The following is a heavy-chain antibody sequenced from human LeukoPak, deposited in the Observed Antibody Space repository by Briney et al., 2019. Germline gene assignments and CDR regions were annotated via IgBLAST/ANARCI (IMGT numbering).Heavy chain of an antibody. CDR3: ARDGFSSSWYGRALDY. Sequence: PGGSLRLSCSVSGFTFSRYAMHWVRQTPGKGLEHVSGISSNGGSTYYADSVKGRFTISRDNSKNTLYLQMSSLRAEDTAVYYCARDGFSSSWYGRALDYWGQGTLVTVSS. D-gene: IGHD6-13*01. V-gene: IGHV3-64D*09. CDR1: GFTFSRYA. CDR2: ISSNGGST. J-gene: IGHJ4*02.